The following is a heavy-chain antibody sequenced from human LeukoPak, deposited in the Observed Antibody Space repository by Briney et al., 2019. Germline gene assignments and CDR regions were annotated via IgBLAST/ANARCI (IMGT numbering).Heavy chain of an antibody. CDR1: GYTFTSYG. Sequence: ASVNVSCKASGYTFTSYGISWVRQAPGQGLEWMGWISAYNGNTNYAQKLQGRVTMTTDTSTSTAYMELRSLRSDDTAVYYCARDLTYYDILTGYYIQGGRFDPWGQGTLVTVSS. CDR2: ISAYNGNT. J-gene: IGHJ5*02. V-gene: IGHV1-18*01. CDR3: ARDLTYYDILTGYYIQGGRFDP. D-gene: IGHD3-9*01.